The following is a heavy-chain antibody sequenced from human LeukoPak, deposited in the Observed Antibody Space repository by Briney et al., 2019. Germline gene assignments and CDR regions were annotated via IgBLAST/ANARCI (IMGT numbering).Heavy chain of an antibody. CDR3: ARGAHYYYYYYMDV. CDR1: GGSISSSSYY. CDR2: IYYSGST. J-gene: IGHJ6*03. Sequence: SETLSLTCTVSGGSISSSSYYWSWIRQPPGKGLEYIGYIYYSGSTNYNPSLKSRVTISVDTSKNQFSLKLSSVTAADTAVYYCARGAHYYYYYYMDVWGKGTMVTVSS. V-gene: IGHV4-61*01.